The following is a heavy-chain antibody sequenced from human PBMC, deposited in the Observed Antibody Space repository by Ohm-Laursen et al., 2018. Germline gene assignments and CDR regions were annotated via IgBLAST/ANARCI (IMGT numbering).Heavy chain of an antibody. D-gene: IGHD2-2*01. J-gene: IGHJ3*02. CDR3: AKEGYCTRTRCYFEGHAFDI. CDR2: IDRGGNG. V-gene: IGHV3-53*01. Sequence: SLRLSCSASGFSVSTNYMNWARQAPGKGLEWVSEIDRGGNGYYAESVKGRFTISRDNSKNTLYLQMNSLRVEDTALYYCAKEGYCTRTRCYFEGHAFDIWGQGTMVTVSS. CDR1: GFSVSTNY.